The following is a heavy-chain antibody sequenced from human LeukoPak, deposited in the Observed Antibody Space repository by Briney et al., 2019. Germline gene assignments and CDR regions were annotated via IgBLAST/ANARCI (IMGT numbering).Heavy chain of an antibody. J-gene: IGHJ3*02. CDR2: INPYSGLT. CDR1: GYTFTSYG. Sequence: ASVKVSCKASGYTFTSYGISWVRQAPGQGLEWMGWINPYSGLTNSAQKFQGRVTMTRDTSIHTVYLELRRLSSDDAAVYFCARALRLANDALDIWGQGTMVTVSS. V-gene: IGHV1-2*02. CDR3: ARALRLANDALDI.